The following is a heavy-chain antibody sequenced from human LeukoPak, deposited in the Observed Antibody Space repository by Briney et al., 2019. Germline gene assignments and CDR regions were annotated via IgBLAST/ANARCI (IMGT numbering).Heavy chain of an antibody. CDR3: AREVRTYYYDSSGYYDY. CDR2: IYYSGST. J-gene: IGHJ4*02. Sequence: PSETLSLTCTVSGGSISSGDYYWSWIRQPPGKGLEWIGYIYYSGSTYHNPSLKSRVTISVDTSKNQFSLKLSSVTAADTAVYYCAREVRTYYYDSSGYYDYWGQGTLVTVSS. V-gene: IGHV4-30-4*01. CDR1: GGSISSGDYY. D-gene: IGHD3-22*01.